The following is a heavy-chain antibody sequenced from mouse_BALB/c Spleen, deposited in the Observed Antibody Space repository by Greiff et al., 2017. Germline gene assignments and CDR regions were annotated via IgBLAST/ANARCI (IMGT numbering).Heavy chain of an antibody. J-gene: IGHJ4*01. CDR1: GYTFTSYW. CDR3: ARSPVVPYAMDY. D-gene: IGHD1-1*01. CDR2: IDPSDSYT. V-gene: IGHV1-69*02. Sequence: VQLQQPGAELVKPGASVKLSCKASGYTFTSYWMHWVKQRPGQGLEWIGEIDPSDSYTNYNQKFKGKATLTVDKSSSTAYMQLSSLTSEDSAVYYCARSPVVPYAMDYWGQGTSVTVSS.